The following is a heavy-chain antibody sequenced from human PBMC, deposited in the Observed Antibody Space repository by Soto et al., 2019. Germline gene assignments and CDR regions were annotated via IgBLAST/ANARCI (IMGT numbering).Heavy chain of an antibody. V-gene: IGHV4-59*01. J-gene: IGHJ1*01. CDR3: ARLGHVYYYDSSGYREYFQH. CDR1: GGSISSYY. D-gene: IGHD3-22*01. Sequence: QVQLQESGPGLVKPSETLSLTCTVSGGSISSYYWSWIRQPPGKGLEWIGYIYYSGSTTYNPSLRSRVTLSVATSKNQFSLKLSSVTAADTAVYYCARLGHVYYYDSSGYREYFQHWGQGTLVTVSS. CDR2: IYYSGST.